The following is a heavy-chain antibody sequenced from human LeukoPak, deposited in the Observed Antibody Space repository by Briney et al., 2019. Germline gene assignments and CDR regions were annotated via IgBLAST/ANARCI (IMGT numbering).Heavy chain of an antibody. D-gene: IGHD6-6*01. CDR2: IYTSGST. CDR1: GGSISSGSYY. CDR3: ARGSEAARPVPRAFDI. J-gene: IGHJ3*02. V-gene: IGHV4-61*02. Sequence: SETLSLTCTVSGGSISSGSYYWSWIRQPAGKGLEWIGRIYTSGSTNYNPSLKSRVTISVDTSKNQFSLKLSSVTAADTAVYYCARGSEAARPVPRAFDIWGQGTMVTVSS.